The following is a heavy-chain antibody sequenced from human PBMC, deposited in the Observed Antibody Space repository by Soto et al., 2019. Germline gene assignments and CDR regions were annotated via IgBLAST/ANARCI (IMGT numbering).Heavy chain of an antibody. J-gene: IGHJ6*02. CDR3: ARGGYYDNNWVKLRHYGLDV. CDR2: IYYSGST. D-gene: IGHD3-16*01. Sequence: PSETLSLTCTVSGGSISTYYWSWIRQPPGKGLEWIGYIYYSGSTNYNPSHKSRVTISVDTSKNQFSLKSDDTAVYYCARGGYYDNNWVKLRHYGLDVWGQGTSVTVSS. V-gene: IGHV4-59*01. CDR1: GGSISTYY.